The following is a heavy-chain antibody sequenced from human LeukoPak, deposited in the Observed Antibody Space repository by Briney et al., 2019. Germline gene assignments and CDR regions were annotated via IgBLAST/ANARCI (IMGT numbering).Heavy chain of an antibody. Sequence: GGSLRLSCAASGFTFSSYAMSWVRQAPGKGLERVSAISGSGGSTYYADSVKGRFTISRDNSKNTLYLQMNNLRAEDTAVYYCSRLIAARTPYYFDYWGQGTLVTVSS. V-gene: IGHV3-23*01. CDR2: ISGSGGST. J-gene: IGHJ4*02. CDR3: SRLIAARTPYYFDY. CDR1: GFTFSSYA. D-gene: IGHD6-6*01.